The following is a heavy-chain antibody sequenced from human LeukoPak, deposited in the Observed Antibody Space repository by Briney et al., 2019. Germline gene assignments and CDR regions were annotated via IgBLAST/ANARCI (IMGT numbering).Heavy chain of an antibody. V-gene: IGHV1-69*04. CDR3: ARDHYPDPYCSSTSCYREAWFDP. CDR2: IIPILGIA. J-gene: IGHJ5*02. CDR1: GGTFSSYA. Sequence: GASVKVSCKASGGTFSSYAISWVRQAPGQGLEWMGRIIPILGIANYAQKFQGRVTITADKSTSTAYMELSSLRSEDTAVYYCARDHYPDPYCSSTSCYREAWFDPWGQGTLVTVSS. D-gene: IGHD2-2*02.